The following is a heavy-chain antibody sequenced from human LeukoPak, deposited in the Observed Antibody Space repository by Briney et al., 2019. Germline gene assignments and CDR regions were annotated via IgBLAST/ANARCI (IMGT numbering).Heavy chain of an antibody. V-gene: IGHV1-2*02. CDR2: INPNSGGT. J-gene: IGHJ5*02. CDR1: RYTFAGYH. Sequence: ASVKVSCKASRYTFAGYHMHWVRQAPGQGLEWMGWINPNSGGTNYAQKFQGRVTMTRDTSISTAYMELSRLRSDDTAVYYCAREIAVAAGWFDPWGQGTLVTVSS. CDR3: AREIAVAAGWFDP. D-gene: IGHD6-19*01.